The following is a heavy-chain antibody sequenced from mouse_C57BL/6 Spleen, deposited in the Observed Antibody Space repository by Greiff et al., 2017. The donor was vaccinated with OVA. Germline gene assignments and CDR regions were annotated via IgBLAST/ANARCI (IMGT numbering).Heavy chain of an antibody. CDR2: ISYDGSN. CDR3: ARDGYDYDWYFDV. D-gene: IGHD2-4*01. Sequence: EVKLVESGPGLVKPSQSLSLTCSVTGYSITSGYYWNWIRQFPGNKLEWMGYISYDGSNNYNPSLKNRISITRDTSKNQFFLKLNSVTTEDTATDYCARDGYDYDWYFDVWGTGTTVTVSS. CDR1: GYSITSGYY. J-gene: IGHJ1*03. V-gene: IGHV3-6*01.